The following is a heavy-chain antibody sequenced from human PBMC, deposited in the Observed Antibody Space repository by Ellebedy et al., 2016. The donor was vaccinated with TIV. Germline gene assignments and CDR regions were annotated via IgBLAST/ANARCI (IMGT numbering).Heavy chain of an antibody. CDR1: GFDFRHNP. CDR3: AKDLPNWANDY. Sequence: GESLKISXKGSGFDFRHNPMNWVRQAPGKGLEWVAYISAGGNAIDYADSVKGRFTISRDNAKNSVYLQMNSLRADDTGVYYCAKDLPNWANDYWGQGVLVTVSS. J-gene: IGHJ4*02. V-gene: IGHV3-48*04. CDR2: ISAGGNAI. D-gene: IGHD7-27*01.